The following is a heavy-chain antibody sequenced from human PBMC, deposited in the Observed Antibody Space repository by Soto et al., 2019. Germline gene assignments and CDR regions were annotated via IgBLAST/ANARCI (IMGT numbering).Heavy chain of an antibody. V-gene: IGHV3-74*01. CDR1: GFTFSTYW. CDR3: ARGRKNCSYFAY. D-gene: IGHD2-15*01. CDR2: VNSDGHDT. J-gene: IGHJ4*02. Sequence: EVQLVESGGGLVQPGGSLRLSCAASGFTFSTYWMHWFRQTPGKGLVWVSRVNSDGHDTVYADSVKGRFTLSRDNDKNTVFLQRSSLRAEDTAVYSCARGRKNCSYFAYWGQGIVVTVSS.